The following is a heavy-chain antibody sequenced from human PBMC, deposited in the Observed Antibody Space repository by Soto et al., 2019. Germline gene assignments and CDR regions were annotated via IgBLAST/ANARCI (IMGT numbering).Heavy chain of an antibody. V-gene: IGHV3-30-3*01. CDR2: ISYDGSNK. J-gene: IGHJ5*01. D-gene: IGHD2-2*01. Sequence: PGGSLRLSCAASGFAFSSYAMHWVRQAPGKGLEGVAVISYDGSNKYYADSVKGRFTISRDNSKNTLYLQMNSLRAEDTAVYYCARSHFRCICTSCYLLNWFDSWGQGTLVTVSS. CDR1: GFAFSSYA. CDR3: ARSHFRCICTSCYLLNWFDS.